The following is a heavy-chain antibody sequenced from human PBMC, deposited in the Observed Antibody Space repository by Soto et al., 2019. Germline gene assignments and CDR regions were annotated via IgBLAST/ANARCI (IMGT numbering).Heavy chain of an antibody. Sequence: GASVKVSCKASGFIFTSSSVQWVRQARGQRLEWIGWITVGTGNTNYAQNFQERVTITRDMSTSTAYMELSNLRSEDTAVYYCAAGDSSGYYGGWVQGTKVTVSA. J-gene: IGHJ4*02. CDR1: GFIFTSSS. D-gene: IGHD3-22*01. V-gene: IGHV1-58*01. CDR2: ITVGTGNT. CDR3: AAGDSSGYYGG.